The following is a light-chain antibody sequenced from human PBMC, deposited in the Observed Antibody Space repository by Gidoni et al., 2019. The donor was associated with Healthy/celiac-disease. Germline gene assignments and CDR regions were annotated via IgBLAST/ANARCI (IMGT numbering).Light chain of an antibody. Sequence: EIVMTQSPATLSVSPGERATLSCRASQSVSRNLAWYQQKPGQAPMLLIYGASTRATGIPARFSGSGSGTEFTLTISSLQSEDFAVYYCQQYNNWPPMYTFGQGTKLEIK. CDR2: GAS. CDR1: QSVSRN. CDR3: QQYNNWPPMYT. J-gene: IGKJ2*01. V-gene: IGKV3-15*01.